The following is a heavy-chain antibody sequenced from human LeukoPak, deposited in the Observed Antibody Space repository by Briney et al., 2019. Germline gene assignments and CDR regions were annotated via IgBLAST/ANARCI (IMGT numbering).Heavy chain of an antibody. J-gene: IGHJ6*02. D-gene: IGHD3-10*01. V-gene: IGHV3-53*01. CDR2: IYSGGST. CDR1: GFTVSSNY. CDR3: ARVPRNMVRGAISMDV. Sequence: GGSLRLSCAASGFTVSSNYMSWVRQAPGKGLEWVSVIYSGGSTYYADSVKGRFTISRDNSKNTLYLQMNSLRAEDTAVYYCARVPRNMVRGAISMDVWGQGTTVTVSS.